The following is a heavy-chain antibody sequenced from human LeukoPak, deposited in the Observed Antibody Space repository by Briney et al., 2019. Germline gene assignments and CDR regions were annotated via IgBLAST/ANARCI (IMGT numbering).Heavy chain of an antibody. J-gene: IGHJ5*02. Sequence: ASVKVYCKVSGYTLTELSMHWVRQAPGKGLEWMGGFDPEDGETIYAQKFQGRVTMTEDTSTDTAYMELSSLRSEDTAVYYCATSSVGRITMVRGTSRASFDPWGQGTLVTVSS. CDR2: FDPEDGET. CDR1: GYTLTELS. V-gene: IGHV1-24*01. CDR3: ATSSVGRITMVRGTSRASFDP. D-gene: IGHD3-10*01.